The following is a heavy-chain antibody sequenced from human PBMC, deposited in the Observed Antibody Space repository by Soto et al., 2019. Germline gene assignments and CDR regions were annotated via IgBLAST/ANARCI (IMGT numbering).Heavy chain of an antibody. CDR1: GFTFSNYW. CDR3: ARDLRLWFGELFSFDY. CDR2: IKQDGSEK. Sequence: PGGSLRLSCAASGFTFSNYWMSWVRQAPGKGLEWVANIKQDGSEKHYVDSVKGRFTISRDNAKNSLYLQMNSLRAEDTAVYYCARDLRLWFGELFSFDYWGQGTLVTVSS. D-gene: IGHD3-10*01. V-gene: IGHV3-7*01. J-gene: IGHJ4*02.